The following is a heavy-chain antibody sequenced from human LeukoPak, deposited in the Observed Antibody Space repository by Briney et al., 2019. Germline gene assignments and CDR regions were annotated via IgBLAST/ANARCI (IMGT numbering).Heavy chain of an antibody. V-gene: IGHV1-69*04. CDR1: RGTLRHYA. D-gene: IGHD2-2*02. Sequence: SVQVSCQACRGTLRHYAISGVRQAAGKEVEWMGRIIPIFCIAHFAQKFQGRVTITADKSTSTAYMELSSLRSEDTAVYYCAREGDIVVVPAAILANNWFDPWGQGTLVTVSS. CDR2: IIPIFCIA. J-gene: IGHJ5*02. CDR3: AREGDIVVVPAAILANNWFDP.